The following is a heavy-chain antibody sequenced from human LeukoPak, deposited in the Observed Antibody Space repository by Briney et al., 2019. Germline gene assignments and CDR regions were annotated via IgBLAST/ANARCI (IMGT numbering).Heavy chain of an antibody. D-gene: IGHD3-22*01. V-gene: IGHV3-23*01. CDR1: GFTFDDYA. CDR3: AKDKREYYYDSSGYCFDY. J-gene: IGHJ4*02. CDR2: ISGSGGST. Sequence: GGSLRLSCAASGFTFDDYAMHWVRQAPGKGLEWVSAISGSGGSTYYADSVKGRFTISRDNSKNTLYLQMNSLRAEDTAVYYCAKDKREYYYDSSGYCFDYWGQGTLVTVSS.